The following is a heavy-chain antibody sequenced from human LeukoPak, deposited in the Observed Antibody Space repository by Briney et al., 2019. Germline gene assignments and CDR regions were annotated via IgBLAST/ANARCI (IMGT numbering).Heavy chain of an antibody. D-gene: IGHD1-26*01. CDR1: GFTFTSYW. V-gene: IGHV3-74*01. CDR3: ASSLGALI. CDR2: IKSDGSST. Sequence: GGSLRLSCEASGFTFTSYWMHWVRQAPGKGLVWVSRIKSDGSSTNYADSVKGRFTISRDNAKNTVFLQMNSVRAEDTAVYYCASSLGALIWGQGTLVTVPS. J-gene: IGHJ4*02.